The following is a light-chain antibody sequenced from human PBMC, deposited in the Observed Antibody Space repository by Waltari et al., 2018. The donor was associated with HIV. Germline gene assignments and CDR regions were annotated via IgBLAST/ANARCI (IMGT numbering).Light chain of an antibody. CDR1: QSITNN. J-gene: IGKJ1*01. CDR3: QQTFSAPWT. Sequence: DIQMTQSPSSLSASLGDRVTITGRGSQSITNNLSWDPQKPGKAPNLLIYAASTLQSGVPSKISGSGSGTEFTLTISGLQTEDFATFYCQQTFSAPWTFGQGTNIEIK. CDR2: AAS. V-gene: IGKV1-39*01.